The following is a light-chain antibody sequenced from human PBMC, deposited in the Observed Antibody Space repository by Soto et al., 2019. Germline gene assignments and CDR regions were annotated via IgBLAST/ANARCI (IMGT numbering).Light chain of an antibody. J-gene: IGKJ1*01. CDR1: QTISTW. CDR3: QQYTNTNNPWM. CDR2: DAS. V-gene: IGKV1-5*01. Sequence: DMQVSQSPLTLSASLGDSVTIXXLTSQTISTWMAWYQQKPGKAPQLLXXDASTLQSGVASRFSGSGSGSEFTLIISGLQPDDSATYYCQQYTNTNNPWMFGQGTKVDI.